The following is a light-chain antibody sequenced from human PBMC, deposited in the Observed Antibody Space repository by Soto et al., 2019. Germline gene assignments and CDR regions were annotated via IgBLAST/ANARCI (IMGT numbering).Light chain of an antibody. CDR2: AAS. J-gene: IGKJ4*01. V-gene: IGKV1-12*01. CDR3: PPTNSFPLT. CDR1: QGISSW. Sequence: DRQMTQSPAFVSSSVGDRVTITCRARQGISSWLAWYQQKPGKDPKLLIYAASSVQSGVPSRFSGSGSGTDFTLTISSLQPEDFATYYCPPTNSFPLTVGGGTKVEIK.